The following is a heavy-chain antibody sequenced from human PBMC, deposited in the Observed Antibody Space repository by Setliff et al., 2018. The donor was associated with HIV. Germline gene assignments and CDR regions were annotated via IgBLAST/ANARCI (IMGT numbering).Heavy chain of an antibody. V-gene: IGHV4-39*07. CDR1: GGSASNSRYY. CDR3: GRGRSSWYNTEPYYFDL. J-gene: IGHJ4*02. D-gene: IGHD1-1*01. CDR2: IHYNEKT. Sequence: TSETLSLTCTVSGGSASNSRYYWAWIRQPPGKGLEYIGSIHYNEKTYYNPSLKSRLAFSLDKSQNQFSLTLTSVTAADTAVYFCGRGRSSWYNTEPYYFDLWGQGALVTVSS.